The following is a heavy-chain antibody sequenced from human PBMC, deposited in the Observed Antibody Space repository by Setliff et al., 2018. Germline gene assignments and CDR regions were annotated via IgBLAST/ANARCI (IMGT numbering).Heavy chain of an antibody. V-gene: IGHV1-69*10. Sequence: SVKVSCKASGYTFTSYDINWVRQAPGQGLEWMGGIIPILGIANYAQKFQGRVTITADESTSTAYMELSSLRSEDTAVYYCARDSNGDYADWGQGTLVTVSS. J-gene: IGHJ4*02. CDR1: GYTFTSYD. D-gene: IGHD4-17*01. CDR3: ARDSNGDYAD. CDR2: IIPILGIA.